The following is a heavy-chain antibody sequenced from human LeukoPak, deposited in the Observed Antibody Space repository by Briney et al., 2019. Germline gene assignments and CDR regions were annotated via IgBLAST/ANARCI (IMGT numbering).Heavy chain of an antibody. CDR3: ARVDFYGSGSYYRN. J-gene: IGHJ4*02. Sequence: ASVKVSCKASGYTFSSYDINWVRQATGQGLEWMGWMNPNSGNTGYAQKFQGRVTMTRNTSISTAYMELSSLRSDDTAVYYCARVDFYGSGSYYRNWGQGTLVTVSS. D-gene: IGHD3-10*01. V-gene: IGHV1-8*01. CDR2: MNPNSGNT. CDR1: GYTFSSYD.